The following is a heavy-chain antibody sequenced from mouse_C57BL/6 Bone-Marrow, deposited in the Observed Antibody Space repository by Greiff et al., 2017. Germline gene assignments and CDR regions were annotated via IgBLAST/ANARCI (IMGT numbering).Heavy chain of an antibody. Sequence: EVKVVESGGGLVKPGGSLKLSCAASGFTFSDYGMHWVRQAPEKGLEWVAYISRGSSAIYYAATVKGRFTISRDNAKNTLFLQMTSLRSEDTAMYYCARPGIYGYFDVWGTGTTVTVSS. J-gene: IGHJ1*03. CDR3: ARPGIYGYFDV. CDR2: ISRGSSAI. CDR1: GFTFSDYG. V-gene: IGHV5-17*01.